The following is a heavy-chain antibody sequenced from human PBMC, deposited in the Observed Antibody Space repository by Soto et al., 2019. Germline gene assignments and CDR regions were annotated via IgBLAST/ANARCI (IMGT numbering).Heavy chain of an antibody. CDR2: INPIVSMS. D-gene: IGHD3-10*01. CDR3: AASYGSGYRAFDY. CDR1: GDTFSFYT. Sequence: QVQLVQSGTEEKKPGSSVKVSCKASGDTFSFYTINWVRQAPGLGLEWVGRINPIVSMSNYAQKFQGRVSMTADKSTSTAYMELRSLRSDDTAMYFCAASYGSGYRAFDYWGQGALVIVSP. V-gene: IGHV1-69*02. J-gene: IGHJ4*02.